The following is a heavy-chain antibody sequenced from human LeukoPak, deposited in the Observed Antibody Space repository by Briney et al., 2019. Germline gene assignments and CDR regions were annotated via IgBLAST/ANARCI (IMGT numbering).Heavy chain of an antibody. CDR3: AKELDTMFFDY. Sequence: GRSLRLSCAASGFTFDDYAMHWVRQAPGKGLEWVSLAGWAGGTTFYSDSVRGRFTISRDSGRKSVYLQMNSLTTDDTAFYFCAKELDTMFFDYWGQEALVTVSS. V-gene: IGHV3-43*01. CDR1: GFTFDDYA. D-gene: IGHD3-10*02. CDR2: AGWAGGTT. J-gene: IGHJ4*02.